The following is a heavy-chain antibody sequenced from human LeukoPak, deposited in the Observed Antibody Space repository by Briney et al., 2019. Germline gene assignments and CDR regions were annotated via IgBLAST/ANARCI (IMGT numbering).Heavy chain of an antibody. CDR1: GFTFSSYW. CDR2: VNRDGSRT. D-gene: IGHD2-21*01. V-gene: IGHV3-74*01. CDR3: ARDQTFVGGIDC. Sequence: GGSLRLSCSASGFTFSSYWMRWVRQVPGKGLVWVSRVNRDGSRTSQADSVKGRFTISRDNAKNTLYLQMNSLRAEDTAVYYCARDQTFVGGIDCWGQGTLVTVSS. J-gene: IGHJ4*02.